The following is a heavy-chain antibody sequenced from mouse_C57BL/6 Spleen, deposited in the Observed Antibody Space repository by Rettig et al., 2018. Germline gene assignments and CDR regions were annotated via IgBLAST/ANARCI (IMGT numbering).Heavy chain of an antibody. Sequence: LEWIGRIDPEDGETKYAPKFQGKATITADTSSNTAYLQLSSLTSEDTAVYYCARRSNYGWYFDVWGTGTTVTVSS. D-gene: IGHD2-5*01. V-gene: IGHV14-2*01. CDR2: IDPEDGET. J-gene: IGHJ1*03. CDR3: ARRSNYGWYFDV.